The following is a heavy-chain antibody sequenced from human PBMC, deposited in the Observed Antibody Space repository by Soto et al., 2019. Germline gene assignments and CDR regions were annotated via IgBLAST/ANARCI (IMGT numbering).Heavy chain of an antibody. D-gene: IGHD6-6*01. V-gene: IGHV1-18*01. Sequence: ASVKVSCKASGYTFTSYGISWVRQAPGQGLEWMGWISAYNGNTNYAQKLQGRVTMTTDTSTSTAYMELRSLRSDDTAVYYCARGAHSVGAARFIIWFDPWGKGTLVTVPS. CDR1: GYTFTSYG. CDR3: ARGAHSVGAARFIIWFDP. J-gene: IGHJ5*02. CDR2: ISAYNGNT.